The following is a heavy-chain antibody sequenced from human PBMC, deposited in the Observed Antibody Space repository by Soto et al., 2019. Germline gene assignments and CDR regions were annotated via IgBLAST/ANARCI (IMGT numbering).Heavy chain of an antibody. CDR1: GYTFTSYG. V-gene: IGHV1-18*01. Sequence: ASVKVSCKASGYTFTSYGISWVRQAPGQGLEWMGWISAYNGNTNYAQKLQGRVTMTTDTSTSTAYMELRSLRSDDTAVYYCARDHSDIVVVPTATDYWGQGTLVTVSS. CDR2: ISAYNGNT. J-gene: IGHJ4*02. D-gene: IGHD2-2*01. CDR3: ARDHSDIVVVPTATDY.